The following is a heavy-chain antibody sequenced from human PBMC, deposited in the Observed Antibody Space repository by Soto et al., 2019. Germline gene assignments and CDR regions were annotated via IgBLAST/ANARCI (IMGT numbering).Heavy chain of an antibody. J-gene: IGHJ4*02. V-gene: IGHV1-3*01. CDR1: GYTFTSYA. D-gene: IGHD2-15*01. CDR2: INAGNGNT. Sequence: ASVKVSCKASGYTFTSYAMHWVRQAPGQRLEWMGWINAGNGNTKYSQKFQGRVTITRDTSASTAYMELSSLRSEDTAVYYCARGYCSGGSCYPNYWGQGTLVTVSS. CDR3: ARGYCSGGSCYPNY.